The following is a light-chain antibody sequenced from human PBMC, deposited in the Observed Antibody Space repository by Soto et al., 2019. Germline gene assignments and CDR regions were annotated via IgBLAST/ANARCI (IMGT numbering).Light chain of an antibody. Sequence: EIVLTQSPGTLSLSPGERATLSCRASQSVSSSYLAWYQQKPGQAPRLLIYDASNRATGVPARFIGGGSGTDFTLTITSLEPDDFATYYCQQYDSYSSGPFGQGTKVDIK. CDR2: DAS. J-gene: IGKJ1*01. V-gene: IGKV3-20*01. CDR3: QQYDSYSSGP. CDR1: QSVSSSY.